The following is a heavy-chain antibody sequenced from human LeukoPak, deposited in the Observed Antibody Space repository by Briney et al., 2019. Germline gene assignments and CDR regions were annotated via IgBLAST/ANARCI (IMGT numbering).Heavy chain of an antibody. Sequence: ASVKVACKASGYTFTGYYMNWVRQAPGQGLEWMGWINPNSGGTNYAQKFQGRVTMTRDTSISTAYMELSRLRSDDTAVYYCASEALYGDYVAYWGQGTLVTVSS. D-gene: IGHD4-17*01. CDR3: ASEALYGDYVAY. CDR2: INPNSGGT. J-gene: IGHJ4*02. CDR1: GYTFTGYY. V-gene: IGHV1-2*02.